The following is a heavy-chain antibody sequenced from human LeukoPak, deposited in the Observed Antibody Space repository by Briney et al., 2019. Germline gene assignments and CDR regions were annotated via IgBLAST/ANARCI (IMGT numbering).Heavy chain of an antibody. V-gene: IGHV1-58*02. Sequence: GTSVKVSCKASGFTFTSSAMQWVRQARGQRLEWIGWIFVGSGNTNYAQKFQERGTITRDMSTSTAYMELSSLRSEDTAVYYCAAPGDSSSWKISGAFDIWGQGTMATVSS. CDR3: AAPGDSSSWKISGAFDI. CDR1: GFTFTSSA. J-gene: IGHJ3*02. CDR2: IFVGSGNT. D-gene: IGHD6-13*01.